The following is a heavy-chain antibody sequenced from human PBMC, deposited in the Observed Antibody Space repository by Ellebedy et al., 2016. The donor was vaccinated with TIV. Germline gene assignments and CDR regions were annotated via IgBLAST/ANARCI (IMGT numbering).Heavy chain of an antibody. J-gene: IGHJ4*02. V-gene: IGHV3-23*01. D-gene: IGHD3-22*01. CDR2: ISNTGGRT. CDR1: GFTFSSYA. Sequence: PGGSLRLSCAASGFTFSSYAMSWVRQAPGKGLEWVSTISNTGGRTYYADSVEGRFTISRYTSKKTLYLQMNSLRAEDTAVYYCAKGRVGGSDSSAPRYYFDYWGLGTLVTVSS. CDR3: AKGRVGGSDSSAPRYYFDY.